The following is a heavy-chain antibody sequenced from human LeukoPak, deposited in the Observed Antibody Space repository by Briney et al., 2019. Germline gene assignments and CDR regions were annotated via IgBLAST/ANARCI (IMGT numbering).Heavy chain of an antibody. CDR3: AKAIINRLPSSFDI. CDR1: GLTVRDAW. V-gene: IGHV3-23*01. Sequence: PGGSLRLSCAASGLTVRDAWMSWVHQAPGKGLEWVSAISGSGGSTYYADSVKGRFTISRDNSKNTLYLQMNSLRAEDTAVYYCAKAIINRLPSSFDIWGQGTMVTVSS. CDR2: ISGSGGST. J-gene: IGHJ3*02. D-gene: IGHD1-14*01.